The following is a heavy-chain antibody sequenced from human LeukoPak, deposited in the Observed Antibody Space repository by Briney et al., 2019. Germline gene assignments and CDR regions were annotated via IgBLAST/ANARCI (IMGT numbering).Heavy chain of an antibody. CDR3: ARGRYSYGGYYYYYMDV. J-gene: IGHJ6*03. V-gene: IGHV1-2*02. CDR2: INPNSGGT. Sequence: ASVKVSCKASGGTFSSYAISWVRQAPGQGLEWMGWINPNSGGTNYAQKFQGRVTMTRDTSISTAYMELSRLRSDDTAVYYCARGRYSYGGYYYYYMDVWGKGTTVTISS. CDR1: GGTFSSYA. D-gene: IGHD5-18*01.